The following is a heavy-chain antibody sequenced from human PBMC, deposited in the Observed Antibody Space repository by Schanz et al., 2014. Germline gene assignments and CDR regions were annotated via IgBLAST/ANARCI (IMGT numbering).Heavy chain of an antibody. J-gene: IGHJ4*02. V-gene: IGHV1-18*01. CDR2: ISAYTNNT. D-gene: IGHD6-19*01. CDR1: RYTFNTYG. CDR3: ARGGYSSGWYDRDIAHFDY. Sequence: QGQLVQSGPEVKEPGASVKVSCEASRYTFNTYGLNWVRQAPGQGLEWMGWISAYTNNTNYAQKVQGRVTMTTDTSTGTAYMELRSLRSDDTAVYYCARGGYSSGWYDRDIAHFDYWGQGTLVTGSS.